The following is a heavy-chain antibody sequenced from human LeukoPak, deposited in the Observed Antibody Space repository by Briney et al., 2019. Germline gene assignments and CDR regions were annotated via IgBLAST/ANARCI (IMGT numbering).Heavy chain of an antibody. CDR1: GGTFSSYA. CDR2: IIPIFGTA. Sequence: ASVKVSCKASGGTFSSYAISWVRQAPGQGLEWMGGIIPIFGTANYAQKFQGRVTMTRNTSISTAYMELSSLRSEDTAVYYCAREAPPSSSWPHYYYGMDVWGQGTTVTVSS. D-gene: IGHD6-13*01. CDR3: AREAPPSSSWPHYYYGMDV. J-gene: IGHJ6*02. V-gene: IGHV1-69*05.